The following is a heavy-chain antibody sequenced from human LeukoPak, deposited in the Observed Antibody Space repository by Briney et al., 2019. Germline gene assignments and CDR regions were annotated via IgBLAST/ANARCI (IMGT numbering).Heavy chain of an antibody. Sequence: GGSLRLSCAASGFTFSDHYMDWVRQAPGKGLEWVGRTRNKANSYTTEYAAPVKGRFTISRDDSKNSLYLQMNSLKTEDTAMYYCARAVEMATPTDYYYYYMDVWGKGTTVTVSS. V-gene: IGHV3-72*01. CDR1: GFTFSDHY. CDR3: ARAVEMATPTDYYYYYMDV. D-gene: IGHD5-24*01. J-gene: IGHJ6*03. CDR2: TRNKANSYTT.